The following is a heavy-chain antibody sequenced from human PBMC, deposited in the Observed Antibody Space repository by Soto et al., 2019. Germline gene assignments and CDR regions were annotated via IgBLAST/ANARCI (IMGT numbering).Heavy chain of an antibody. Sequence: AGGSLRLSCAASGFTFSSYSMNWVRQAPGKGLEWVSSISSSSSYIYYADSVKGRFTISRDNAKNSLYLQMNSLRAEDTAVYYCARDLKQWLYYYGMDVWGQGTTVTVSS. CDR1: GFTFSSYS. CDR2: ISSSSSYI. CDR3: ARDLKQWLYYYGMDV. J-gene: IGHJ6*02. D-gene: IGHD6-19*01. V-gene: IGHV3-21*01.